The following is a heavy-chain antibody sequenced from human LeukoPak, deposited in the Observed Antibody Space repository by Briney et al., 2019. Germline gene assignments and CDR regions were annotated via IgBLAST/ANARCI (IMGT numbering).Heavy chain of an antibody. CDR1: GFTFSNDW. CDR3: VRDGDDYNFDY. D-gene: IGHD5-24*01. J-gene: IGHJ4*02. V-gene: IGHV3-74*01. CDR2: VKGDGSFT. Sequence: PGGSLRLSCAASGFTFSNDWMSWVRQAPGKGLVWVSRVKGDGSFTDYADSVKGRFTISRDNAKNTLYLQMYSLRAEDTAAYYCVRDGDDYNFDYWGQGSLVTVSS.